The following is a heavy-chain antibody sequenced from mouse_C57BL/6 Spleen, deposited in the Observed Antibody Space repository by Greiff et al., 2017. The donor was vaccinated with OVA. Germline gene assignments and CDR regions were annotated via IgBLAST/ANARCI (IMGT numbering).Heavy chain of an antibody. CDR3: AREGLTTVVARYWYFDV. J-gene: IGHJ1*03. D-gene: IGHD1-1*01. CDR2: ISYDGSN. V-gene: IGHV3-6*01. CDR1: GYSITSGYY. Sequence: DVKLQESGPGLVKPSQSLSLTCSVTGYSITSGYYWNWIRQFPGNKLEWMGYISYDGSNNYNPSLKNRISITRDTSKNQFFLKLNSVTTEDTATYYCAREGLTTVVARYWYFDVWGTGTTVTVSS.